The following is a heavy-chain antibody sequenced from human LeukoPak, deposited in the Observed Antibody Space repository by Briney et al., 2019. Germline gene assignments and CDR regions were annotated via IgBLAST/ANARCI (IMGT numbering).Heavy chain of an antibody. CDR1: GFTFSDYY. CDR3: AREPYGDYVNAFDI. V-gene: IGHV3-11*04. CDR2: IGKSDTT. D-gene: IGHD4-17*01. J-gene: IGHJ3*02. Sequence: GSLRLSCAASGFTFSDYYMTWIRQAPGEGLEWISYIGKSDTTYYADSVKGRFTISRDNAKNSLYLQMNSLRADDTAVYYCAREPYGDYVNAFDIWGQGTMVTVSS.